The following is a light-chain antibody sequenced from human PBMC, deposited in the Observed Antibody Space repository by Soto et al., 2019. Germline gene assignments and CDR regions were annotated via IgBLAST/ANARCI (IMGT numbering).Light chain of an antibody. V-gene: IGLV2-23*02. CDR1: SSDVGSYNL. Sequence: QSVLTQPASVSGSPGQSITISCTGTSSDVGSYNLVSWYQQHPGKAPKLMIYEVSKRPSGVSNRFSGSKSGNTASLTISGLQAEDEADYHCCSYAGSSTSYVFGTGTKVTVL. CDR2: EVS. J-gene: IGLJ1*01. CDR3: CSYAGSSTSYV.